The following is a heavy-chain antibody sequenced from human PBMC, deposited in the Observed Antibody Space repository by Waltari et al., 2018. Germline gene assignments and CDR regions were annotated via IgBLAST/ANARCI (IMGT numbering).Heavy chain of an antibody. CDR3: ARGCGGSSSSPFDY. CDR2: IIPIFGTA. V-gene: IGHV1-69*05. J-gene: IGHJ4*02. D-gene: IGHD6-6*01. CDR1: GGTFSIYA. Sequence: QVQLVQSGAEVKKPGSSVKVSCKASGGTFSIYAISWVRQAPGQGLEWMGGIIPIFGTANYAQKFQGRVTITTDESTSTAYMELSSLRSEDTAVYYCARGCGGSSSSPFDYWGQGTLVTVSS.